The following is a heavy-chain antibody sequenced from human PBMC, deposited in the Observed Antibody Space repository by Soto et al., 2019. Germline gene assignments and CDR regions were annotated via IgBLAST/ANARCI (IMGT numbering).Heavy chain of an antibody. CDR1: GFTFDDYA. Sequence: EVQLVESGGGLVQPGRSLRLSCAASGFTFDDYAMHWVRQAPGKGLEWVSGISWNSGSIGYADSVKGRFTISRDNAKNSLYLQMNSLRAEDTALYYCAKSSRFELDNDYYYCYMDVWGKGTTVTVSS. V-gene: IGHV3-9*01. J-gene: IGHJ6*03. CDR3: AKSSRFELDNDYYYCYMDV. D-gene: IGHD1-1*01. CDR2: ISWNSGSI.